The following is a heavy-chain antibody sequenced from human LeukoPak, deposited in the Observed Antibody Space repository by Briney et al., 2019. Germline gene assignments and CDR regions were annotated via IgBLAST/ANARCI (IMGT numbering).Heavy chain of an antibody. D-gene: IGHD3-10*01. J-gene: IGHJ4*02. Sequence: GGSLRLSCAASGFTFSDYYMTWIRQTPGKGLEWLSDINYSGSSIYYVDSVKGRFTISRDNTKKSLYLQMNSLRAEDTALYYCVARRFYRSGSPHWGQGTLVTVSS. V-gene: IGHV3-11*01. CDR1: GFTFSDYY. CDR3: VARRFYRSGSPH. CDR2: INYSGSSI.